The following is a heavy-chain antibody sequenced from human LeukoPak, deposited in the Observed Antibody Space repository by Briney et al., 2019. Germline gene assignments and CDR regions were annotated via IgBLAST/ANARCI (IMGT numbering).Heavy chain of an antibody. V-gene: IGHV3-48*03. CDR2: ISSSGSTI. CDR3: AGQVSDSSGYSLGRGLRI. CDR1: GFTFSSYE. D-gene: IGHD3-22*01. Sequence: GGSLRLSCAASGFTFSSYEMNWVRQAPGKGLEWVSYISSSGSTIYYADSVKGRFTISRDDAKNSLYLQMNSLRAEDTAVYYCAGQVSDSSGYSLGRGLRIGGQGTLVTVSS. J-gene: IGHJ4*02.